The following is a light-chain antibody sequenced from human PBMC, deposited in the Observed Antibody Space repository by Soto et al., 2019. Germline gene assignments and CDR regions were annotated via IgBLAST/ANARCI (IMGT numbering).Light chain of an antibody. CDR2: SNN. J-gene: IGLJ1*01. V-gene: IGLV1-44*01. CDR3: AAWDHSLNAHYV. CDR1: SSNIGSNT. Sequence: QSVLTQPPSASGTPGQRVTISCSGSSSNIGSNTVNWYQQLPGTAPKLLIYSNNQRPSGVPDRFSGSKSGTSASLAISGLQSEDEADYYCAAWDHSLNAHYVFGTGTKVTVL.